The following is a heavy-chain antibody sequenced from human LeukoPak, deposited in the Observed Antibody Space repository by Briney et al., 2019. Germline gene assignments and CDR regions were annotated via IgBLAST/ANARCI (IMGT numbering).Heavy chain of an antibody. CDR2: NTSSGTYT. J-gene: IGHJ6*03. CDR1: GFTFSNYN. CDR3: ARDPYSGNYGTYYYYYMDV. Sequence: GGSLRLSCADSGFTFSNYNMNWVRQAPGKAMEWVSSNTSSGTYTFYADSVKGRFTISRDNAKNSLYLQMDSLGPEDTAVYYCARDPYSGNYGTYYYYYMDVWGKGTTVTISS. D-gene: IGHD1-26*01. V-gene: IGHV3-21*01.